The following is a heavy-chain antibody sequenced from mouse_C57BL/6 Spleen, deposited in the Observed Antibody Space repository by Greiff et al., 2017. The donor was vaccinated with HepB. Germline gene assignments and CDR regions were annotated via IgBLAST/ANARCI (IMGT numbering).Heavy chain of an antibody. CDR1: GYTFTSYW. CDR3: ARPPSPYYDGEGNYFDY. J-gene: IGHJ2*01. D-gene: IGHD1-1*01. V-gene: IGHV1-55*01. CDR2: IYPGSGST. Sequence: VQLQQPGAELVKPGASVKMSCKASGYTFTSYWITWVKQRPGQGLEWIGDIYPGSGSTNYNEKFKSKATLTVDTSSSTAYMQLSSLTSEDSAVYYCARPPSPYYDGEGNYFDYWGQGTTLTVSS.